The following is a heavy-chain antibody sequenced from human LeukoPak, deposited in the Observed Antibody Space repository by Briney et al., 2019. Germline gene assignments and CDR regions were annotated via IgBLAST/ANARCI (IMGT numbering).Heavy chain of an antibody. CDR1: SVSISSSSYY. CDR3: ARHEYWFDP. J-gene: IGHJ5*02. Sequence: SETLSLTCIVSSVSISSSSYYWGWIRQPPGKGLEWIGSIYYSGKTSYNPSLKSRVTISVDTSKNQFSLKLSSVTAADTAVYFCARHEYWFDPWGQGTLVTVSS. V-gene: IGHV4-39*01. CDR2: IYYSGKT. D-gene: IGHD2/OR15-2a*01.